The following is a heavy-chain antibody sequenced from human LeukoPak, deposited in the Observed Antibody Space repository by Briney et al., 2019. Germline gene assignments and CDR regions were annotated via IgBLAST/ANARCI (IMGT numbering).Heavy chain of an antibody. CDR3: ARDQRFLEWSHFDWFDP. Sequence: ASVKVSCKASGGTFSSYAISWVRQAPGQGLEWMGWINPNSGGTNYAQKFQGRVTMTRDTSISTAYMELSRLRSDDPAVYYCARDQRFLEWSHFDWFDPWGQGTLVTVSS. CDR1: GGTFSSYA. CDR2: INPNSGGT. J-gene: IGHJ5*02. V-gene: IGHV1-2*02. D-gene: IGHD3-3*01.